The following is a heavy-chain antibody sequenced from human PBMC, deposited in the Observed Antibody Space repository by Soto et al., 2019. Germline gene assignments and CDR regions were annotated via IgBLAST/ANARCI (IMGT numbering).Heavy chain of an antibody. CDR3: ARATVTTAGFDY. CDR2: IYYSGST. D-gene: IGHD4-17*01. Sequence: TSETLSLTCTVSGGSISSYYWSWIRQPPGKGLEWIGYIYYSGSTNYNPSLKSRVTISVDTSKNQFSLKLSSVTAADTAVYYCARATVTTAGFDYWGQGTLVTVSS. CDR1: GGSISSYY. V-gene: IGHV4-59*01. J-gene: IGHJ4*02.